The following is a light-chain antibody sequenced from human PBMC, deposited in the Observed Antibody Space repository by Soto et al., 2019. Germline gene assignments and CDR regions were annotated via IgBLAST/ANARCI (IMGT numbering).Light chain of an antibody. CDR1: LIISDW. Sequence: DIKMTPSPSSLSPSVGDRVTITCLASLIISDWLAWYQQKPGRDPAILIFDASNFEEGVPSRFSGSGSGTEFTLTIISLQPDDVAAYYCLQYSSHSWTFGQGTKVDIK. V-gene: IGKV1-5*01. J-gene: IGKJ1*01. CDR3: LQYSSHSWT. CDR2: DAS.